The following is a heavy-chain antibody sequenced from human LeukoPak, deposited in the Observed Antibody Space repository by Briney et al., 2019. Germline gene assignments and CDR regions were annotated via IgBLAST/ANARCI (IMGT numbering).Heavy chain of an antibody. J-gene: IGHJ4*02. Sequence: PGGSLRLSCAASGFTFSSYAMSWVRQAPGKGLEWVSAISGSGGSTYYADSVKGRFTISRDNSKNTLYLRMNSLRAEDTAVYYCAKGSYYYDSSGYGWGQGTLVTVSS. CDR2: ISGSGGST. CDR1: GFTFSSYA. D-gene: IGHD3-22*01. V-gene: IGHV3-23*01. CDR3: AKGSYYYDSSGYG.